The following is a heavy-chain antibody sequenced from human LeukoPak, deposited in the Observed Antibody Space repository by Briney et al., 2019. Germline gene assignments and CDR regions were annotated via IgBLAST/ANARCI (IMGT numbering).Heavy chain of an antibody. CDR1: GYSFTSYW. J-gene: IGHJ4*02. CDR2: IEHSDSYT. D-gene: IGHD3-22*01. V-gene: IGHV5-10-1*01. Sequence: GESRRISCQGSGYSFTSYWISWVRQMPGKGLEWMGRIEHSDSYTNYSPSFQGHVTISADKSISTAYLQWSSLKASDTAMYYCARSNYDSSGPAGESDYWGQGTLVTVSS. CDR3: ARSNYDSSGPAGESDY.